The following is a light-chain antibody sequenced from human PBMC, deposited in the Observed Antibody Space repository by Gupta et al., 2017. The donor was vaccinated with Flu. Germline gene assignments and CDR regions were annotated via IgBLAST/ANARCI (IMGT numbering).Light chain of an antibody. CDR2: EAS. J-gene: IGKJ3*01. CDR1: QSVSSY. CDR3: QQRST. V-gene: IGKV3-11*01. Sequence: EIVLTQSPATLSLSPGERATRSCRASQSVSSYLAWYQQKPGQAPRLLIYEASNRATGIPARFSGSASGTDFTRSIISIEADDFEGDDGQQRSTFGHGTKVDIK.